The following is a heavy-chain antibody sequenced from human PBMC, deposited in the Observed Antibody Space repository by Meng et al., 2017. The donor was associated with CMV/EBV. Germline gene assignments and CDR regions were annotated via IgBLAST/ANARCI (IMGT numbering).Heavy chain of an antibody. J-gene: IGHJ4*02. D-gene: IGHD3-16*01. CDR2: INHSGST. CDR1: GGSFSGYY. V-gene: IGHV4-34*01. Sequence: SETLSLTCAVYGGSFSGYYWSWIRQPPGKGLEWIGEINHSGSTNYNPSLKSRVTISVDTSKNQFSLKLSSVTAADTAAYYCARGHPVYDYVWGSYPTPLGYFDYWGQGTLVTVSS. CDR3: ARGHPVYDYVWGSYPTPLGYFDY.